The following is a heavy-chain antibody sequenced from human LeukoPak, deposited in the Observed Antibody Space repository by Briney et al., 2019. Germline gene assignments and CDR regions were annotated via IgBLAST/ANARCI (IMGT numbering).Heavy chain of an antibody. V-gene: IGHV1-69*04. CDR1: GGTFSSYA. Sequence: ASVKVSCKASGGTFSSYAISWVRQAPGQGLEWMGRIIPILGIANYAQKFQGRVTITADESTSTAYMELSSLRSEDTAVYYCARELPSRFLFDYWGQGTLVTVSS. J-gene: IGHJ4*02. D-gene: IGHD2-15*01. CDR2: IIPILGIA. CDR3: ARELPSRFLFDY.